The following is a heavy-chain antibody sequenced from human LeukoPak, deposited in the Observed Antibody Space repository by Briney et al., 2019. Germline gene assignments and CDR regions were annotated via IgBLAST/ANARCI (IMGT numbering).Heavy chain of an antibody. Sequence: GRSLRLTCTASGFTFVDYAMSWVRQAPGKELEWIGFIRSKAYSGRTEYAASVKDRFSITSSDTNSIAYLQINSLNTVDTAVYYCTRKHDYGDYDESDFDYWGQGTLVTVSS. J-gene: IGHJ4*02. CDR2: IRSKAYSGRT. V-gene: IGHV3-49*04. CDR1: GFTFVDYA. D-gene: IGHD4-17*01. CDR3: TRKHDYGDYDESDFDY.